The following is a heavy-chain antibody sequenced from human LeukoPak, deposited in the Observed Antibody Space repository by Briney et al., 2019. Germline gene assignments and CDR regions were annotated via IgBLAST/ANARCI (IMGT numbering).Heavy chain of an antibody. CDR2: IIPIFGIA. CDR1: GGTFSSYA. D-gene: IGHD2-2*01. Sequence: SVKVSCKASGGTFSSYAISWVQQAPGQGLEWMGRIIPIFGIANYAQKFQGRVTITADKSTSTAYMELSSLRSEDTAVYYCARGAYCSSTSCRLDYWGQGTLVTVSS. J-gene: IGHJ4*02. CDR3: ARGAYCSSTSCRLDY. V-gene: IGHV1-69*04.